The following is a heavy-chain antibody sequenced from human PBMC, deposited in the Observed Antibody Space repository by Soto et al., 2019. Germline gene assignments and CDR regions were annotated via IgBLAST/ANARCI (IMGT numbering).Heavy chain of an antibody. CDR2: MHHSGRT. V-gene: IGHV4-31*03. D-gene: IGHD2-2*03. J-gene: IGHJ6*02. CDR3: ARLNGYCVSTSCHGYYGMDV. CDR1: GAYMRNDYYY. Sequence: SETLSLTCTVSGAYMRNDYYYWSWVRQNPGKDLEWIGHMHHSGRTHYNPSLKSRVAISVDTSKNQFSLYLNSVTAADTAVYYCARLNGYCVSTSCHGYYGMDVWGQGTTVTVSS.